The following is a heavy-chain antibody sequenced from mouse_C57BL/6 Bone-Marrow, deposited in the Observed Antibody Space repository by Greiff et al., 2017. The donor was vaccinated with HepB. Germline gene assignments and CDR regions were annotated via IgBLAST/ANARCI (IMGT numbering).Heavy chain of an antibody. CDR3: TRGELRYPLYY. D-gene: IGHD1-1*01. V-gene: IGHV1-5*01. J-gene: IGHJ2*01. Sequence: SGTVLARPGASVTMSCKTSGYTFTSYWVHWVKQRPGQGLEWIGAIYTGNSDTSYNQKFKGKAKLTEVSSASNAYKELSSLTNEDSAFYYCTRGELRYPLYYWGPGATLTVAS. CDR2: IYTGNSDT. CDR1: GYTFTSYW.